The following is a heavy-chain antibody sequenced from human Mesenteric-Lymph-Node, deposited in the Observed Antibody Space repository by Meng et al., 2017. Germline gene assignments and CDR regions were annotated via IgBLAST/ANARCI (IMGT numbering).Heavy chain of an antibody. D-gene: IGHD2-2*01. CDR1: GYTLTELS. Sequence: SVKVSCKVSGYTLTELSMHWVRQAPGKGLEWIGWIVVGSGNTNYAQKFQERVTITRDMSTSTAYMELSSLRSEDTAVYYCAAESSIVVVPYYYYGMDVWGQGTTVTVSS. CDR2: IVVGSGNT. CDR3: AAESSIVVVPYYYYGMDV. J-gene: IGHJ6*02. V-gene: IGHV1-58*02.